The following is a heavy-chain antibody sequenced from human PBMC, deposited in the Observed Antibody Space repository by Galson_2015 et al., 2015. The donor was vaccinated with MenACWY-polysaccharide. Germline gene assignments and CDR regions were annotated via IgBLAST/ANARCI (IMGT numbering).Heavy chain of an antibody. CDR2: IKSKPNGGTI. CDR1: GFIFSNAW. CDR3: STGGGPPSGFDY. Sequence: SLRLSCAGSGFIFSNAWMNWVRQAPGKGLEWVGRIKSKPNGGTIEYAAPVKGRFTISRDDSKNTVYVQMNSLKTEDTAVYYCSTGGGPPSGFDYWGQGALVIVSS. V-gene: IGHV3-15*01. J-gene: IGHJ4*02.